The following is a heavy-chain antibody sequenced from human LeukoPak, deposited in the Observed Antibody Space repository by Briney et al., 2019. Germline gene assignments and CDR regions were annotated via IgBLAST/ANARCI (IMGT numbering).Heavy chain of an antibody. Sequence: PSETLSLTCAVYGGSFSGYYWSWIRQPPGKGLEWIGEINHSGSTNYNPSLKSRVTISVDTSKNQFSLKLSSVTAADTAVYYCARARVPRAIAAAVNCFDPWGQGTLVTVSS. V-gene: IGHV4-34*01. J-gene: IGHJ5*02. CDR3: ARARVPRAIAAAVNCFDP. CDR1: GGSFSGYY. CDR2: INHSGST. D-gene: IGHD6-13*01.